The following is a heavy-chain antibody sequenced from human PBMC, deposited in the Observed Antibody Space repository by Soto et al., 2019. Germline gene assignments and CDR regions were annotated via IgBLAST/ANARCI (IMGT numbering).Heavy chain of an antibody. CDR3: AHTREIRNSGSYDVDY. V-gene: IGHV4-59*01. CDR2: IYYSGST. CDR1: GGSISSYY. D-gene: IGHD3-10*01. Sequence: SETLSLTCTVSGGSISSYYWSWIRQPPGKGLEWIGYIYYSGSTNYNPSLKSRVTISVDTSKNQFSLKLSSVTAADTAVYYCAHTREIRNSGSYDVDYWGQGTLVTVSS. J-gene: IGHJ4*02.